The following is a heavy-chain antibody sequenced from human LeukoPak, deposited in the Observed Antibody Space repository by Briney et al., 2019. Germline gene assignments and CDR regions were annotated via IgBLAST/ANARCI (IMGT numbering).Heavy chain of an antibody. J-gene: IGHJ3*02. CDR3: ARDILADRNDYAFDI. D-gene: IGHD1-1*01. Sequence: ASVKVSCKASGGTFSSYAISWVRQAPGQGLEWMGRIIPILGIANYAQKFQGRVTITADKSTSTGYMELSSLRSEDTAVYYCARDILADRNDYAFDIWGQGTMVTVSS. V-gene: IGHV1-69*04. CDR2: IIPILGIA. CDR1: GGTFSSYA.